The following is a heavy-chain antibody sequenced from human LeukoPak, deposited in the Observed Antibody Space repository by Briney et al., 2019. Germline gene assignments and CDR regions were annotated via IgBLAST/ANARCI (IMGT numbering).Heavy chain of an antibody. V-gene: IGHV4-59*01. CDR1: GGSISSYY. D-gene: IGHD3-9*01. CDR2: IYYSGST. Sequence: PSETLSLTCTVSGGSISSYYWSWIRQPPGKGLEWIGYIYYSGSTKYNPSFKSRVTILVDTSKNQFSLKLISVTAADTAVYYCATVVRDDILTGYYIDHWGQGTLVTVSS. CDR3: ATVVRDDILTGYYIDH. J-gene: IGHJ4*02.